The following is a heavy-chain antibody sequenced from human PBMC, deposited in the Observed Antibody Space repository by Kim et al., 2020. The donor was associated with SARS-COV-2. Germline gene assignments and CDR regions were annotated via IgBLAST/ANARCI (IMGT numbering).Heavy chain of an antibody. CDR3: ASHNYYDSSGYPRNLYYIDY. CDR2: IYYSGST. Sequence: SETLSLTCTVSGGSISSSSYYWGWIRQPPGKGLEWIGSIYYSGSTYYNPSLKSRVTISVDTSKNQFSLKLGSVTAADTAVYYCASHNYYDSSGYPRNLYYIDYWGQGTLVTVSS. J-gene: IGHJ4*02. V-gene: IGHV4-39*01. CDR1: GGSISSSSYY. D-gene: IGHD3-22*01.